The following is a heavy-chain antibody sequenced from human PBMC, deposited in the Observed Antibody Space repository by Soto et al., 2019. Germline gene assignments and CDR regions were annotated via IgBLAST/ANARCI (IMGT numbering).Heavy chain of an antibody. CDR3: ARDGESHGSGRSLQYFHS. J-gene: IGHJ4*02. Sequence: EVQLVESGGGVVQPGGSLRLSCATSGFTFSSCWMHWVRQVPGKGLVWISHINNDGSTTTYADSVKGRFSISRDNAKNTLDLHMNSLRAEDTAIYYCARDGESHGSGRSLQYFHSWGQGILVTVSS. D-gene: IGHD3-10*01. CDR1: GFTFSSCW. CDR2: INNDGSTT. V-gene: IGHV3-74*01.